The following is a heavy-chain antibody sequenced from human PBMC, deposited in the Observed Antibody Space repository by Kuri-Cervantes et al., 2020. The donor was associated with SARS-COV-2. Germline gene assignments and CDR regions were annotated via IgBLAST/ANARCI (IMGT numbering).Heavy chain of an antibody. CDR1: GYTFTSYD. CDR2: MNPNSGNT. V-gene: IGHV1-8*02. J-gene: IGHJ4*02. Sequence: ASAKISCKAFGYTFTSYDINWVRQATGQGLGWMGWMNPNSGNTGYAQKLQGRVTMTRDTSISTAYMELSRLRSDNTAVYYCARSRPGAAGHLTPLNFDYWGQGTLVTVSS. D-gene: IGHD6-13*01. CDR3: ARSRPGAAGHLTPLNFDY.